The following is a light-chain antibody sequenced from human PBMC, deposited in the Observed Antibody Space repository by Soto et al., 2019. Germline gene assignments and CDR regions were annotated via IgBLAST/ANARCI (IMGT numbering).Light chain of an antibody. V-gene: IGKV1-33*01. CDR2: DAS. J-gene: IGKJ4*01. CDR1: QHITNY. CDR3: QQYDNLPLT. Sequence: DIQMTQSPSSLSASVGDRVTITCQASQHITNYLNWYQQKPGKAPKILIYDASTLEAGVPSRFSGSGSGTVFTFTISSLQTEDAVTYYCQQYDNLPLTFGGGTKVEIK.